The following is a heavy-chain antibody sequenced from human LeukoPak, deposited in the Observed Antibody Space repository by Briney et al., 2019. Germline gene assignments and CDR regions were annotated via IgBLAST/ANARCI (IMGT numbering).Heavy chain of an antibody. Sequence: TGGSLRLSCAASGFTFSSAAMSWVRQAPGKGLEWVSIISSSGGSTYYADSVKGRFTISRDNSKNTLFLQMNSLRAEDTAVYYCARGGYSSGWPQNWFDPWGQGTLVTVSS. V-gene: IGHV3-23*01. D-gene: IGHD6-19*01. J-gene: IGHJ5*02. CDR3: ARGGYSSGWPQNWFDP. CDR2: ISSSGGST. CDR1: GFTFSSAA.